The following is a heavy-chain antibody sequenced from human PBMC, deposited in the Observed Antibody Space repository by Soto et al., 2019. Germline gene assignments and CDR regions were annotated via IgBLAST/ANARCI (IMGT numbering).Heavy chain of an antibody. V-gene: IGHV1-69*01. Sequence: QAQLMQSGAEVKKPGSSVKVSCKASGGTFSGYAINWVRQAPGQGLEWMGGIIPLLGITDYGQQFQGRITIAAHESTGTAYMDLRGLRSEDTAVYYCARDPRSITGTTSSEDFQHWGQGTLVSVSS. D-gene: IGHD1-20*01. CDR1: GGTFSGYA. J-gene: IGHJ1*01. CDR2: IIPLLGIT. CDR3: ARDPRSITGTTSSEDFQH.